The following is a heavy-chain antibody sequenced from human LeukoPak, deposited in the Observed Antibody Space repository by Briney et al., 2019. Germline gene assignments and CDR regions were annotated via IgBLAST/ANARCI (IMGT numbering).Heavy chain of an antibody. Sequence: GGSLRLSCAASGFTFSSYAMHWVRQAPGKGLEYVSAISSNGGSTYYANSVKGRFTISRDNAKNSLYLQMNSLRAEDTAVYYCASSASEVTPFDYWGQGTLVTVSS. CDR2: ISSNGGST. J-gene: IGHJ4*02. D-gene: IGHD2-21*02. CDR1: GFTFSSYA. CDR3: ASSASEVTPFDY. V-gene: IGHV3-64*01.